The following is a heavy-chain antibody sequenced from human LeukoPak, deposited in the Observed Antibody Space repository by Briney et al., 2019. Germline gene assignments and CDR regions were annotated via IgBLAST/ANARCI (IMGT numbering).Heavy chain of an antibody. D-gene: IGHD3-10*01. CDR2: IDTGTSTI. CDR3: TRHKRGYYSPFDI. J-gene: IGHJ3*02. V-gene: IGHV3-48*01. Sequence: PGGSLRLSCAASGFTFSTYSMNWVRQAPGKGLEWVSYIDTGTSTIYYADSVKGRFTISKDNAKNSLYLQMNSLRTEDTAVYYCTRHKRGYYSPFDIWGQGTMVTVSS. CDR1: GFTFSTYS.